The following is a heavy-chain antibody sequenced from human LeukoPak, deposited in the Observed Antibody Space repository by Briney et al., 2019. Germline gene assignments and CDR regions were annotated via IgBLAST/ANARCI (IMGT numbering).Heavy chain of an antibody. CDR1: GYTFTGYY. CDR2: INPNGGGT. V-gene: IGHV1-2*02. CDR3: AYEIGYCSSTSCSLDY. Sequence: ASVKVSCKASGYTFTGYYMHWVRQAPGQGLEWMGWINPNGGGTNYAQKFQGRVTMTRDTSISTAYMELSRLRSDDTAVYYCAYEIGYCSSTSCSLDYWGQGTLVTVSS. D-gene: IGHD2-2*01. J-gene: IGHJ4*02.